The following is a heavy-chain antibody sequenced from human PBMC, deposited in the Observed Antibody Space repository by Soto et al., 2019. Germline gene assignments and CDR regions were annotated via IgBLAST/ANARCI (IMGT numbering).Heavy chain of an antibody. CDR3: AKDNRFFGVVVYYFDY. D-gene: IGHD3-3*01. V-gene: IGHV3-30*18. Sequence: ESGGGVVQPGRSLRLSCAASGFTFSSYGMHWVRQAPGKGLEWVAVISYDGSNKYYADSVKGRFTISRDNSKNTLYLQMNSLRAEDTAVYYCAKDNRFFGVVVYYFDYWGQGTLVTVSS. CDR1: GFTFSSYG. CDR2: ISYDGSNK. J-gene: IGHJ4*02.